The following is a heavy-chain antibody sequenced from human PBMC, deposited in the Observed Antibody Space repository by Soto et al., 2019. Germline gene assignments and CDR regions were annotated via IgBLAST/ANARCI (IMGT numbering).Heavy chain of an antibody. D-gene: IGHD6-13*01. CDR1: GFTFSSYG. CDR2: IWYDGSNK. Sequence: GGSLRLSCAASGFTFSSYGMHWVRQAPGKGLEWVAVIWYDGSNKYYADSVKGRFTISRDNSKNTLYLQMNSLRAEDTAVYYCARDPSIAAAGTYYYYYGMDVWGQGTTVTVSS. CDR3: ARDPSIAAAGTYYYYYGMDV. J-gene: IGHJ6*02. V-gene: IGHV3-33*01.